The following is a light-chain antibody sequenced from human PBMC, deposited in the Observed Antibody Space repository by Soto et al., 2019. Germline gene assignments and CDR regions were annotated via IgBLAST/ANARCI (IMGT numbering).Light chain of an antibody. CDR2: GAS. CDR3: QEYGSSQT. CDR1: QSIYSRA. J-gene: IGKJ4*01. Sequence: EIVLTQSPDTLSLSPGERVTLSCSASQSIYSRALAWYQQKPGQAPRLLIYGASNRLTGIPDRFSGSGSGIDFTLTITRLEPEDFAVYYCQEYGSSQTFGGGTKVDIK. V-gene: IGKV3-20*01.